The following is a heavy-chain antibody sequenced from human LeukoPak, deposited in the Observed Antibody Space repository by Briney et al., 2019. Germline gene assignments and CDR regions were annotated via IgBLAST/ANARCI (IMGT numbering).Heavy chain of an antibody. J-gene: IGHJ4*02. CDR2: INPSGGST. CDR1: GYTFTSYY. Sequence: ASVKVSCKASGYTFTSYYMHWVRQAPGQGLEWMGIINPSGGSTSHAQKFQGRVTMTRDTSTSTVYMELSSLRSDDTAVYYCARTAARRFDYWGQGTLVTVSS. D-gene: IGHD6-6*01. CDR3: ARTAARRFDY. V-gene: IGHV1-46*01.